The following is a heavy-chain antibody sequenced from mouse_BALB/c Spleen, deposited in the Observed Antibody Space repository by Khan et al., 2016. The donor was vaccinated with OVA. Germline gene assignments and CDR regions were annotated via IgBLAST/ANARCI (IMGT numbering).Heavy chain of an antibody. CDR3: ASCDGNYVYFDY. D-gene: IGHD2-1*01. CDR2: INPGSDNA. J-gene: IGHJ2*01. Sequence: QVQLKQSGPELVKPGASVKMSCKASGYTFTYYAITWVKLRPGQGLEWIGEINPGSDNAYYNERFKGKATLTADKSSNTTYMQLSSLTSEDSTFYCGASCDGNYVYFDYWGQGTTVTVSS. CDR1: GYTFTYYA. V-gene: IGHV1-77*01.